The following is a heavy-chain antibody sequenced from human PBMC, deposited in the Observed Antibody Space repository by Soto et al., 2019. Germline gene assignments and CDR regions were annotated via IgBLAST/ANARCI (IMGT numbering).Heavy chain of an antibody. V-gene: IGHV3-11*01. J-gene: IGHJ5*02. CDR2: ISSDGGTT. CDR3: VRDYGTFDT. CDR1: GFIFSDYY. Sequence: QVQLVESGGGLVKPGGSLRLSCAASGFIFSDYYMSWIRQAPGQGLQFVSYISSDGGTTSYAASVKGRFTISRDNADNSLSLQMNSLRAEDTASYYCVRDYGTFDTWGQGTLVTVST. D-gene: IGHD4-17*01.